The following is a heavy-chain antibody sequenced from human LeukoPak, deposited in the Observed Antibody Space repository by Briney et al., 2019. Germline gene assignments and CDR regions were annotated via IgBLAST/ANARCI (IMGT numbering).Heavy chain of an antibody. D-gene: IGHD3-10*01. Sequence: PSQTLSLTCAVSGGSISSGGYSWSWIRQPPGKGLEWIGDIYHSGSTYYNPSLKSPVTISVDRSKNQFSLKLSSVTAADTAVYYCARWIYGSGSYAFDIWGQGTMVTVSS. CDR1: GGSISSGGYS. J-gene: IGHJ3*02. CDR2: IYHSGST. V-gene: IGHV4-30-2*01. CDR3: ARWIYGSGSYAFDI.